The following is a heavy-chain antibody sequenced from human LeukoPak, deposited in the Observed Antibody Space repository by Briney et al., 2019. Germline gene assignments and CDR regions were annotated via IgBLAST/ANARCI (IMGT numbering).Heavy chain of an antibody. CDR3: TREARVGNWFDP. CDR1: GSTFTDYY. D-gene: IGHD2-2*01. V-gene: IGHV1-2*02. J-gene: IGHJ5*02. Sequence: GASVKVSCRASGSTFTDYYIHWVRQAPGQGLEWMGWINPDNGGTNYAQKFQGRVTMTRDTSIRTVYMDLSRLRSDDTAVFYCTREARVGNWFDPWGQRTQVTVSS. CDR2: INPDNGGT.